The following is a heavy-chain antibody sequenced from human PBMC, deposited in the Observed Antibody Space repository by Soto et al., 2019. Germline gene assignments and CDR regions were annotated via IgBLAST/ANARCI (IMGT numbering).Heavy chain of an antibody. CDR1: GFTFRSYV. CDR2: TSYDGSNK. CDR3: ARWWTAAGLHF. V-gene: IGHV3-33*05. Sequence: QVQLVESGGGVVQPGTSLRLSCVGSGFTFRSYVIHWVRQAPGKGLEWVALTSYDGSNKDYGDSVKGRFTISRDNSRNTVDLKMDSLRREATALYYCARWWTAAGLHFWGQGTGVSVSS. J-gene: IGHJ1*01. D-gene: IGHD2-15*01.